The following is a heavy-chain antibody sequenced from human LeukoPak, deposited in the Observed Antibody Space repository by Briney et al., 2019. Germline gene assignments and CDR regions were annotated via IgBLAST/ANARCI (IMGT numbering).Heavy chain of an antibody. Sequence: GGSLRLSCAASGSTFDSYALAWVRQAPGKGLEWVSSFATGRSLSYADSVKGRLTMSRDNAKSTVYLQMGNLRAEDTAIYYCTRQLGYCSAGTCYFDSWGQGTLVTVSS. V-gene: IGHV3-23*05. CDR2: FATGRSL. CDR3: TRQLGYCSAGTCYFDS. D-gene: IGHD2-15*01. J-gene: IGHJ4*02. CDR1: GSTFDSYA.